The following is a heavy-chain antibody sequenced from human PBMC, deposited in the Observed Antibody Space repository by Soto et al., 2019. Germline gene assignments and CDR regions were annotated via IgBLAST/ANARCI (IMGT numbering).Heavy chain of an antibody. Sequence: GASVKVSCKASGYTFTSYYMHWVRQAPGQGLEWMGIINPSGGSTSYAQKFQGRVTMTRDTSTSTVYMELSSLRSEDTAVYYCAATITMVRGVIRGPFDYWGQGTLVTVSS. J-gene: IGHJ4*02. D-gene: IGHD3-10*01. CDR1: GYTFTSYY. V-gene: IGHV1-46*01. CDR3: AATITMVRGVIRGPFDY. CDR2: INPSGGST.